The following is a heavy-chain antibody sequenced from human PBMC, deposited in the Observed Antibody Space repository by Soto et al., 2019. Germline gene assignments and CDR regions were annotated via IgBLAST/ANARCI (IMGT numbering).Heavy chain of an antibody. CDR2: IHFTGTT. V-gene: IGHV4-31*03. CDR3: ARRAVGSGREFDF. D-gene: IGHD3-10*01. Sequence: QVQLQESGPGLVKPSQTLSLTCSVSGDSISTDAYYWSWIRQSPGQGLEWLAYIHFTGTTWYNPSHASRLSTPLDTSKNKFSLNLNSVTAAATAVYYCARRAVGSGREFDFWGRGALVTVSS. CDR1: GDSISTDAYY. J-gene: IGHJ4*02.